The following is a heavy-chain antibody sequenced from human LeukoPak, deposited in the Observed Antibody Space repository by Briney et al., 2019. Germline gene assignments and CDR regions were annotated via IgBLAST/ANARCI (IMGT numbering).Heavy chain of an antibody. Sequence: ASVKVSCKASGGTVSSYAISWVRQAPGQGLEWMGRIIPIFGIANYAQKFQGRVTITADKSTSTAYMELSSLRSEDTAVYYCARDVDTAAGFGMDVWGQGTTVTVSS. CDR2: IIPIFGIA. D-gene: IGHD5-18*01. V-gene: IGHV1-69*04. CDR1: GGTVSSYA. J-gene: IGHJ6*02. CDR3: ARDVDTAAGFGMDV.